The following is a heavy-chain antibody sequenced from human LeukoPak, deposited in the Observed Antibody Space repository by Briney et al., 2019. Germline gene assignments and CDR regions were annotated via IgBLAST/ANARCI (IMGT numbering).Heavy chain of an antibody. V-gene: IGHV4-61*08. D-gene: IGHD3-22*01. CDR2: IYYSGST. J-gene: IGHJ3*02. CDR3: ARDVNYDSSGYYYHAFDI. Sequence: PSETLSLTCAVSGGSVSSGGYSWSWIRQPPGKGLEWIGYIYYSGSTNYNPSLKSRVTISVDTSKNQFSLKLSSVTAADTAVYYCARDVNYDSSGYYYHAFDIWGQGTMVTVSS. CDR1: GGSVSSGGYS.